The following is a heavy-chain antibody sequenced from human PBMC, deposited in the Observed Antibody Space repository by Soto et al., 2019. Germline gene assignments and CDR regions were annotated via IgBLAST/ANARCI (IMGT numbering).Heavy chain of an antibody. CDR3: ARRSKSDPYSSSSVWFDP. Sequence: ASVKVSCKASGYTFTGYYMHWVRQAPGQGLEWMGWINPNSGGTNYAQKFQGRVTMTRDTSISTAYMELSRLRSDDTAVYYCARRSKSDPYSSSSVWFDPWGQGTLVTVSS. CDR1: GYTFTGYY. J-gene: IGHJ5*02. CDR2: INPNSGGT. V-gene: IGHV1-2*02. D-gene: IGHD6-6*01.